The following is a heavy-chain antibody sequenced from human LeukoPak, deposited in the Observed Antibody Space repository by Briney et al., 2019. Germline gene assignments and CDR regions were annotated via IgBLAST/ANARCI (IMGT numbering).Heavy chain of an antibody. Sequence: ASVKVSCKASGGTFISYAISWVRQAPGQGREWRGGIIPIFGTANYAQKFQGRVTITADKSTSTAYMELSSLRSEDTAVYYCARIGRELSSFDYWGQGTLVTVSS. D-gene: IGHD3-16*02. CDR3: ARIGRELSSFDY. J-gene: IGHJ4*02. CDR1: GGTFISYA. V-gene: IGHV1-69*06. CDR2: IIPIFGTA.